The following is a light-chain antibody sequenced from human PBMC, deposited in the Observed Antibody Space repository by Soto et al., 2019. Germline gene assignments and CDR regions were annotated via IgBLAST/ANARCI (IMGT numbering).Light chain of an antibody. CDR1: SSDVGAYNY. CDR2: DVS. CDR3: CSYAGSYTLGV. V-gene: IGLV2-11*01. J-gene: IGLJ3*02. Sequence: QSALTQPRSVSGSPGQSVTISCTGTSSDVGAYNYVSWYQQHPGKAPKLIIYDVSKRPSGVPDRFSGSKSGNTASLTIPGLQADDEADYYCCSYAGSYTLGVFGGGTKVTVL.